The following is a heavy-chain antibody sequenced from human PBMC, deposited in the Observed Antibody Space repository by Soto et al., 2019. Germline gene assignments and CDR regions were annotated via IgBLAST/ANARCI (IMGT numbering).Heavy chain of an antibody. J-gene: IGHJ3*02. CDR1: GYTFTSYG. D-gene: IGHD3-3*01. Sequence: ASVKVSCKASGYTFTSYGISWVRQAPGQGLEWMGWISAYNGNTNYAQKLQGRVTMTTDTSTSTAYMELRSLRSDDTAVYYCARDVAPDFWSGHDAFDIWGQGTMVTVSS. V-gene: IGHV1-18*01. CDR3: ARDVAPDFWSGHDAFDI. CDR2: ISAYNGNT.